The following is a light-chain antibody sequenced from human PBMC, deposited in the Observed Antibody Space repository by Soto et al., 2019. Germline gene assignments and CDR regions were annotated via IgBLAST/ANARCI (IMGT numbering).Light chain of an antibody. Sequence: QSALTQPASVSGSPGQSITISCTGTTSDVGGYNYVSWYQHRPGKAPQLMIYEVSNRPSGASNRFSGSKSGNTASLTISGLQAEAEADYHCSSYTSSSTLLFGGGTKLTVL. CDR1: TSDVGGYNY. CDR2: EVS. CDR3: SSYTSSSTLL. V-gene: IGLV2-14*01. J-gene: IGLJ2*01.